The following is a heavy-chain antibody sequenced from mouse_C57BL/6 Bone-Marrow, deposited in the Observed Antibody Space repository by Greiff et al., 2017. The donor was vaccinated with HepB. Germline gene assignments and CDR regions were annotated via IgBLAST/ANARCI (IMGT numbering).Heavy chain of an antibody. D-gene: IGHD1-1*01. CDR2: IDPANGNT. J-gene: IGHJ4*01. V-gene: IGHV14-3*01. Sequence: EVQLQQSVAELVRSGASVKLSCTASGFNIKNTYMHWVKQRPEQGLEWIGRIDPANGNTKYAPKFQGKATITADTSSKTAYLQLSSLTSEDTAIYYCARDFGSSYDYYAMDYWGQKTSVTGSS. CDR3: ARDFGSSYDYYAMDY. CDR1: GFNIKNTY.